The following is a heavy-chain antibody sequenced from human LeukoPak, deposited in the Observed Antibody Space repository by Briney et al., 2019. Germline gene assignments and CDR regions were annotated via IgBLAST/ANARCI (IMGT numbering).Heavy chain of an antibody. J-gene: IGHJ5*02. CDR3: AKGGVPAARYNWFDP. D-gene: IGHD2-2*01. Sequence: GRSLRLSCAASGFTFDDYAMHWVRQAPGKGLEWVSGISWNSGSIGYADSVKGRFTISRDNAKNSLYLQMNSLRAEDTALYYCAKGGVPAARYNWFDPWGQGTLVTVSS. CDR2: ISWNSGSI. CDR1: GFTFDDYA. V-gene: IGHV3-9*01.